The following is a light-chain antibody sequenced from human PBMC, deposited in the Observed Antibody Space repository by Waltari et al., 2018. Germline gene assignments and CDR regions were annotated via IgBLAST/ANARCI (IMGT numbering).Light chain of an antibody. V-gene: IGKV1-39*01. Sequence: DIQMTQSPSTLSASVGDRVTITCRASQNICASLNWYQQRPGKAPKLLIYAASTLHSEAPARFSGSGSGTDFTVNSSRLQPEDFATYYWQDSYSTLSYTLGPRTRVDV. CDR1: QNICAS. J-gene: IGKJ3*01. CDR2: AAS. CDR3: QDSYSTLSYT.